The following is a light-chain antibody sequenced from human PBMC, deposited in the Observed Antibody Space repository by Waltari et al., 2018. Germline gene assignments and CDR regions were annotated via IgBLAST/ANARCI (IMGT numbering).Light chain of an antibody. CDR1: QSVSSNY. CDR2: GAS. J-gene: IGKJ1*01. Sequence: EIVLTQSPDTLSLSPGERATLSCRASQSVSSNYLTWYQQKPGQAPRLLIYGASSRATGIPDRFSGSGSGTDFTLTISRLEPEDFAVYYCQQYGSLPRTFGQGTKVEIK. CDR3: QQYGSLPRT. V-gene: IGKV3-20*01.